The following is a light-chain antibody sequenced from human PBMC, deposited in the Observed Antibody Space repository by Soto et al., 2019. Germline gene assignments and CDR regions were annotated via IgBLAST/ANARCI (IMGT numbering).Light chain of an antibody. V-gene: IGLV1-44*01. Sequence: QSVLTQPPSASGTPGQRVTISCSGSSSNIGSNTVNWYQQLPGTAPKLLIYSNNQRPSGVPDRFSGSKSGTSASLAISGLQSEDEADYYCAAWDDSLNGGVGFGGVTKLTVL. CDR3: AAWDDSLNGGVG. CDR1: SSNIGSNT. CDR2: SNN. J-gene: IGLJ2*01.